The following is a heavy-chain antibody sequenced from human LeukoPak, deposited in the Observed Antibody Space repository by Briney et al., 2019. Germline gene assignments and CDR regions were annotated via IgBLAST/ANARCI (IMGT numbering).Heavy chain of an antibody. D-gene: IGHD6-13*01. V-gene: IGHV4-61*02. J-gene: IGHJ5*02. Sequence: PSETLSLTCTVSGGSISRGRDYWSWIRQPAGKGLEWIGRIYTSGRTNYIPSLKSRVTISVDTSKNQFSLKLSSVTAADTAVYYCARHWYSNRWYRSGWFDPWGQGTQVTVSS. CDR2: IYTSGRT. CDR3: ARHWYSNRWYRSGWFDP. CDR1: GGSISRGRDY.